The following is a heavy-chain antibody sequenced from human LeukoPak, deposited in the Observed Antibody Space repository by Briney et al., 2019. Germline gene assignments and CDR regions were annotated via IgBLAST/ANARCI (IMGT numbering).Heavy chain of an antibody. V-gene: IGHV4-61*02. D-gene: IGHD3-3*01. J-gene: IGHJ5*02. CDR2: IYTSGST. Sequence: SQTLSLTCTVSGGSISSGSYYWSWIRQPAGKGLEWIGRIYTSGSTNYNPSLKSRVTISVDTSKNQFSLKLSSVTAADTAVCYCARVGFHYDFRESVSWFDPWGQGTLVTVSS. CDR3: ARVGFHYDFRESVSWFDP. CDR1: GGSISSGSYY.